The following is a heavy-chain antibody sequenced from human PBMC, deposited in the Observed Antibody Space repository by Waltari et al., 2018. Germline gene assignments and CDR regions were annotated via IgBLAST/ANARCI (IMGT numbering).Heavy chain of an antibody. CDR1: GRFFIGYS. CDR3: ARGGDAFDI. J-gene: IGHJ3*02. V-gene: IGHV4-34*01. Sequence: QVQLQQSGAGLFKPSETLSLPCAVHGRFFIGYSWSWIRQPPGKGLEWIGEINHSGSTNYNPSLKSRVTISVDTSKNQFSLKLSSVTAADTAVYYCARGGDAFDIWGQGTMVTVSS. CDR2: INHSGST.